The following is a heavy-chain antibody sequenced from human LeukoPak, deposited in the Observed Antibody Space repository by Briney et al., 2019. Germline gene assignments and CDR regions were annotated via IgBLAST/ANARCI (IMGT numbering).Heavy chain of an antibody. CDR1: GGSVSSDS. D-gene: IGHD3-10*01. CDR3: ARLGKMNLVQGVFWYFDL. Sequence: SETLSLTCTVSGGSVSSDSRNWIRQSPGKGLEWIGYIYNTGNSNHNPSLKNRVTISFDKSKSQLSLELSSVTAADTAIYYCARLGKMNLVQGVFWYFDLWGRGSLVTVSS. J-gene: IGHJ2*01. CDR2: IYNTGNS. V-gene: IGHV4-59*08.